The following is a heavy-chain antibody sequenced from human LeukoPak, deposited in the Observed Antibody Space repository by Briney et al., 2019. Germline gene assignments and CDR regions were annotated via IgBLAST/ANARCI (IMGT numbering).Heavy chain of an antibody. V-gene: IGHV1-69*13. CDR1: GGTFGSYA. J-gene: IGHJ6*02. CDR3: ARDSLGYCSGGSCYPLLLGMDV. D-gene: IGHD2-15*01. Sequence: ASVKVSCKASGGTFGSYAISWVRQAPGQGLEWMGGIIPIFGTANYAQKFQGRVTITADESTSTAYMELSSLRSEDTAVYYCARDSLGYCSGGSCYPLLLGMDVWGQGTTVTVSS. CDR2: IIPIFGTA.